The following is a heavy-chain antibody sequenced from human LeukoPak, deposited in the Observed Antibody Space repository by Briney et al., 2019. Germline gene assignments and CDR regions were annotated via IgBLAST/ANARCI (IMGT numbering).Heavy chain of an antibody. CDR1: GFTFSSYD. V-gene: IGHV3-30*02. CDR2: IRYDGSNK. Sequence: GGSLRLSCAASGFTFSSYDMHWVRQAPGKGLEWVAFIRYDGSNKYYADSVKRRFTISRDNSKHTVSLQMISLRAEDTALYYCARDLDWGAFDAWGQGTLVTVSS. CDR3: ARDLDWGAFDA. D-gene: IGHD3-9*01. J-gene: IGHJ5*02.